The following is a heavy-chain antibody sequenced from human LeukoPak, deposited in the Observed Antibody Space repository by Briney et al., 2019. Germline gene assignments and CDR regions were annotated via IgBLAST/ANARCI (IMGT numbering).Heavy chain of an antibody. J-gene: IGHJ5*02. CDR2: IKSKTDGGTT. CDR1: GFTFSNAW. CDR3: TTPGSSSWSWFDP. V-gene: IGHV3-15*01. Sequence: GGSLRLSCAASGFTFSNAWMSWVRQAPGKGLEWVGRIKSKTDGGTTDYAAPVKGRFTISRDDSKNTLYLQMNSLKTEDTAVYYCTTPGSSSWSWFDPWGQGTLVTVSS. D-gene: IGHD6-13*01.